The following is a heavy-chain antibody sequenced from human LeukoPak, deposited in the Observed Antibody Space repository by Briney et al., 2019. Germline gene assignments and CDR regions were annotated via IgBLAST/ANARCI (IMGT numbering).Heavy chain of an antibody. D-gene: IGHD2-2*01. J-gene: IGHJ4*02. Sequence: ASVKVSCKASGGTFSSYAISWVRQAPGQGLEWMGGIIPIFGTANYAQKFQGRVTITADESTSTAYMELSSLRSEDTAVYYCARALDCSNTSCYWFDYWGQGTLVTVSS. CDR3: ARALDCSNTSCYWFDY. CDR1: GGTFSSYA. CDR2: IIPIFGTA. V-gene: IGHV1-69*13.